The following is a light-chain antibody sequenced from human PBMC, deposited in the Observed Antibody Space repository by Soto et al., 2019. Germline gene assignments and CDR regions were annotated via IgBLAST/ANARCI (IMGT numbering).Light chain of an antibody. CDR2: ETN. CDR1: STNIGNYNL. V-gene: IGLV2-23*01. CDR3: CSYAGSSTLI. J-gene: IGLJ2*01. Sequence: QSVLTQPASVSGSPGQSITISCTGISTNIGNYNLVSWYQQHPGKAPKLIIYETNKRPSEVSNRFSGSKSGNTASLTISGLQAEDEADYHCCSYAGSSTLIFXGGTKVTVL.